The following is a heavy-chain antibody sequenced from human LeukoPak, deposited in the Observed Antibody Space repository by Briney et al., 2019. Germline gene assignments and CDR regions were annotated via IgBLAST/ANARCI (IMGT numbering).Heavy chain of an antibody. J-gene: IGHJ6*02. Sequence: SVKVSCKASGGAFSSYATTWVRQAPGQGLEWMGGIIPVFGTPDYAQKFQDRVTITADESTSTVYMEMSSLRFEDTAVYYCARTHSDQPESYYYYGLDVWGQGTTVTVSS. CDR2: IIPVFGTP. V-gene: IGHV1-69*13. CDR1: GGAFSSYA. CDR3: ARTHSDQPESYYYYGLDV. D-gene: IGHD2-2*01.